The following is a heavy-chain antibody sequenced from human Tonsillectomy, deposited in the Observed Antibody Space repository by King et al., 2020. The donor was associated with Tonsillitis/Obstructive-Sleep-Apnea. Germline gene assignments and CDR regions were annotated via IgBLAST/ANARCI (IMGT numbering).Heavy chain of an antibody. V-gene: IGHV6-1*01. CDR2: TYYRSKWYN. CDR1: GDSVSNNTAA. Sequence: VQLQQSGPGLVKPSPTLSLTCAISGDSVSNNTAAWNWVRHSPSRGLEWLGRTYYRSKWYNDYAVSMKSRITINPDTSKNQFSLRLNSVTPEDTAVYYCLRERYDAFDIWGQGTLVTVSS. J-gene: IGHJ3*02. D-gene: IGHD3-9*01. CDR3: LRERYDAFDI.